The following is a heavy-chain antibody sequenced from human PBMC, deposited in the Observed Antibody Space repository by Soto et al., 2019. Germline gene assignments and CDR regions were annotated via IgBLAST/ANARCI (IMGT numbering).Heavy chain of an antibody. D-gene: IGHD2-15*01. CDR2: IYYSGST. J-gene: IGHJ4*02. CDR1: GGSISSYY. V-gene: IGHV4-59*01. CDR3: ARVPSGYCSGGSCYSIYFAY. Sequence: SETLSLTCTVSGGSISSYYWSWIRQPPGKGLEWIGYIYYSGSTNYNPSLKSRVTISVDTSKNQFSLKLSSVTAADTAVYYCARVPSGYCSGGSCYSIYFAYWGKGTLVTVSS.